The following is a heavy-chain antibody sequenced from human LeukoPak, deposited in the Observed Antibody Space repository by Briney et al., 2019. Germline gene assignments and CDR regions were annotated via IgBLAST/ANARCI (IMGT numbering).Heavy chain of an antibody. Sequence: SETLSLTCTVSGGSISSYYWSWIRQPAGKELEWIGRIYTIVSTHYNPSLTSRVTMSVDTSKNQFYLKLSCVTAADTAVYYCASYYGDSVSWGQGTLVTVSS. J-gene: IGHJ4*02. V-gene: IGHV4-4*07. CDR1: GGSISSYY. CDR3: ASYYGDSVS. D-gene: IGHD4-17*01. CDR2: IYTIVST.